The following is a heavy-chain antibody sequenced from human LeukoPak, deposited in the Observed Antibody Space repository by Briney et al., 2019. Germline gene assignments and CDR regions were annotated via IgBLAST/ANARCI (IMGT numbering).Heavy chain of an antibody. D-gene: IGHD2-2*02. Sequence: SVKVSCKASGGTFSSYAISWVRQAPGQGLEWMGGIIPIFGTANYAQKFQGRVTITADESTSTAYMELSSLRSEDTAVYYCARGDCSSTSCYRNYYYMDVWGKGTTVTVSS. V-gene: IGHV1-69*13. CDR3: ARGDCSSTSCYRNYYYMDV. CDR1: GGTFSSYA. J-gene: IGHJ6*03. CDR2: IIPIFGTA.